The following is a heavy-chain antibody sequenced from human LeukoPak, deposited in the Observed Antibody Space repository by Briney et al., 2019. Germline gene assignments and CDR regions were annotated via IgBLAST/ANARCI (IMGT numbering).Heavy chain of an antibody. CDR2: TYYNSRWSN. CDR1: GASVSSDITA. CDR3: ASGYMKSGFDY. Sequence: SPTLSLTCSISGASVSSDITAWNWIRQSPSRGLEWLGRTYYNSRWSNDYAVSVESRITINPDTTRNQFSLQLKSVTPEDTAVYYCASGYMKSGFDYWGKGTLVTVSS. D-gene: IGHD1-1*01. J-gene: IGHJ4*02. V-gene: IGHV6-1*01.